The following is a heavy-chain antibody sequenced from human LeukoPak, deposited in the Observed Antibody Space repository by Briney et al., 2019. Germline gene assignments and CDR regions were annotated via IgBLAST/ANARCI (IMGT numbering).Heavy chain of an antibody. CDR2: ISGSGDST. D-gene: IGHD1-26*01. J-gene: IGHJ4*02. CDR1: GFTSSNYA. V-gene: IGHV3-23*01. CDR3: AKVVHSGSYWDRVLRTSFDY. Sequence: GGSLRLSCAVSGFTSSNYAMSWVRQAPGKGLEWVSAISGSGDSTYSADSVKGRFTISRDNSKNTLYLQMNSLRAEDTAVYYCAKVVHSGSYWDRVLRTSFDYWGQGTLVTVSS.